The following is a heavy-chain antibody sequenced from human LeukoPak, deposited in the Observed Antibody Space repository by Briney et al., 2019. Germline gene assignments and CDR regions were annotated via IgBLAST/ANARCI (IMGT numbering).Heavy chain of an antibody. CDR1: GYSIKNGYY. V-gene: IGHV4-38-2*02. Sequence: SETLSLTCSVSGYSIKNGYYWDWIRQAPRKGLEWLGSILHTGKTFYNPSLKSRLTLSVDTSKHQFSLNLRSVTASDTAVYYCARGNAFDVWGKGTMVIVS. J-gene: IGHJ3*01. CDR2: ILHTGKT. CDR3: ARGNAFDV.